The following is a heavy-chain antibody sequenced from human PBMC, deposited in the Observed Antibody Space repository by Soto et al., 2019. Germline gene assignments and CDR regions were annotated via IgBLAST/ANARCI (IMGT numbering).Heavy chain of an antibody. J-gene: IGHJ4*02. CDR3: ARLAAAGTRPDY. CDR1: GFTFSDYY. CDR2: ISSSSSYT. Sequence: GGSLRLSCAASGFTFSDYYMSWIRQAPGKGLEWVSYISSSSSYTNYADSVKGRFTISRDNAKNSLYLQMNSLRAEDTAVYYCARLAAAGTRPDYWGQGTLVTVSS. D-gene: IGHD6-13*01. V-gene: IGHV3-11*06.